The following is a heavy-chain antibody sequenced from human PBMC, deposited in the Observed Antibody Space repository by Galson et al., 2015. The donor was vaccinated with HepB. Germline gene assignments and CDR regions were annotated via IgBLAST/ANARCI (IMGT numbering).Heavy chain of an antibody. Sequence: SLRLSCAASGFTFSSYAMSWVRQAPGKGLEWVSAISGSGGSTYYADSVKGRFTISRDNSKNTLYLQMNSLRAEDTAVYYCAEDLGYDSSGYYLGFFDYWGQGTLVTVSS. CDR2: ISGSGGST. V-gene: IGHV3-23*01. J-gene: IGHJ4*02. CDR1: GFTFSSYA. CDR3: AEDLGYDSSGYYLGFFDY. D-gene: IGHD3-22*01.